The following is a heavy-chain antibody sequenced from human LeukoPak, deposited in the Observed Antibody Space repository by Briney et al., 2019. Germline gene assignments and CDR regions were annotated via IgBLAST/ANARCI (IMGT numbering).Heavy chain of an antibody. Sequence: PGRSLSLSCAASGFTFTSYGMHWVRHAPGKGLGWVSFIRFDGSNKYYTDSVKGRFTISRDNPKNTLYLQMTRLRVETPSGYYCAKGESYYGSGSYYSAFDYWGQGTLVTVSS. J-gene: IGHJ4*02. D-gene: IGHD3-10*01. CDR1: GFTFTSYG. CDR2: IRFDGSNK. CDR3: AKGESYYGSGSYYSAFDY. V-gene: IGHV3-30*02.